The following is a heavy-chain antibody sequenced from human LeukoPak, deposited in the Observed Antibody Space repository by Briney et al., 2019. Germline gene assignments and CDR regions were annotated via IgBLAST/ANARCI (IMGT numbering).Heavy chain of an antibody. CDR1: GYTFTSYG. Sequence: VASVKVSCKASGYTFTSYGISWVRQAPGQGLEWMGWISAYKGNTNYAQTPQSRGTMTTDTSTSTAYMELRSLRSDDTAVYYCARTPKAPYYGDISGPPCLYYWGQGNLVTVSS. V-gene: IGHV1-18*01. CDR2: ISAYKGNT. J-gene: IGHJ4*02. CDR3: ARTPKAPYYGDISGPPCLYY. D-gene: IGHD4-17*01.